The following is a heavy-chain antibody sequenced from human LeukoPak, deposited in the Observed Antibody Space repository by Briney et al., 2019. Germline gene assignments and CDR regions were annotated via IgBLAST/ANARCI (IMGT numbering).Heavy chain of an antibody. CDR2: ISHDGSNI. Sequence: GGSLRLSCAASGFTFSSYSMNWVRQAPGKGLEWVAVISHDGSNIHYGDSVKGRFTISRDNSQNMLYLQMNSLRAEDTAMYYCAKDPYRVVVATGNYLDPWGQGTLVTVSS. CDR1: GFTFSSYS. V-gene: IGHV3-30*18. CDR3: AKDPYRVVVATGNYLDP. J-gene: IGHJ5*02. D-gene: IGHD2-15*01.